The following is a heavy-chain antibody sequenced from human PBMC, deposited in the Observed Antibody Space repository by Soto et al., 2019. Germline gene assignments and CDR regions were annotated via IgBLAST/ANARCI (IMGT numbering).Heavy chain of an antibody. J-gene: IGHJ4*02. D-gene: IGHD4-4*01. V-gene: IGHV3-7*01. CDR1: GFTFSRYW. Sequence: EVHLVESGGALVQPGGSLGLSRVVSGFTFSRYWMSWVRQAPGKGLEWVANIKEDGSEKYYVDSVRGRFTISRDNTKNSLYLQMSSLRAEDTAVYYCARDMDDSSDYGDYWGQGTLVTVSS. CDR2: IKEDGSEK. CDR3: ARDMDDSSDYGDY.